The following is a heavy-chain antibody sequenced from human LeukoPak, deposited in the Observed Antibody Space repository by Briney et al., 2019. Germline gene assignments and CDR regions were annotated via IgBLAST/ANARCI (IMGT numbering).Heavy chain of an antibody. V-gene: IGHV3-21*01. CDR3: ARKMYSDNSHDAFDI. J-gene: IGHJ3*02. CDR2: ISSSSTNI. D-gene: IGHD1-26*01. Sequence: GGSLRLSCAASGFTFSSYTMNWVRQAPGKGLEWVSCISSSSTNIYYADSVKGRFTISRDNAKNSLYLQMNSLRAEDTAVYYCARKMYSDNSHDAFDIWGQGTMVIVSS. CDR1: GFTFSSYT.